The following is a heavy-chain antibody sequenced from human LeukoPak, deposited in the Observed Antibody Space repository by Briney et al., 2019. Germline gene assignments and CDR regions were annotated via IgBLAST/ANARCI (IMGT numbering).Heavy chain of an antibody. D-gene: IGHD1-26*01. V-gene: IGHV4-39*02. J-gene: IGHJ4*02. CDR2: IYYSGST. Sequence: SETLSLTCTVSGDSTSSDRYYGGWVRQPPGKGLEWIGNIYYSGSTYYNPSLKGRVTMSVDTSKNQFFLKLNSVTAADTAVYYCARGRPYSGGYHLDYWGQGTLVTVSA. CDR3: ARGRPYSGGYHLDY. CDR1: GDSTSSDRYY.